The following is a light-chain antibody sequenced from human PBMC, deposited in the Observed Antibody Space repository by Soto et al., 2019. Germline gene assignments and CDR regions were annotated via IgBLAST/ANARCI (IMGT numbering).Light chain of an antibody. Sequence: QSALTKPVPVSGYPGKSIAISCTGTRSDVGGNNYVSWYQLHPGKAPKLMIYDVSNRPSGVSNRFSGAKSGNTASLTISGLHAEDEADYFCSSYTSSSTPLYVFGTGTKLTVL. CDR3: SSYTSSSTPLYV. CDR1: RSDVGGNNY. J-gene: IGLJ1*01. CDR2: DVS. V-gene: IGLV2-14*01.